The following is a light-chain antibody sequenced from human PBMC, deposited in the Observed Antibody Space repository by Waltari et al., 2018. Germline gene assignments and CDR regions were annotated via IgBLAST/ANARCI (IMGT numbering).Light chain of an antibody. J-gene: IGKJ2*01. V-gene: IGKV2-30*01. CDR2: KAS. Sequence: DVVMTQSPLSLPVSFGQPASISCRPSQSLVSSDGNTYLNWFHQRPGRSPRRLIYKASNRDSGVPDRFSGSGSGTNFTLKISRVEAEDLGVYYCWQSTHWPKTFGQGTKLEIK. CDR3: WQSTHWPKT. CDR1: QSLVSSDGNTY.